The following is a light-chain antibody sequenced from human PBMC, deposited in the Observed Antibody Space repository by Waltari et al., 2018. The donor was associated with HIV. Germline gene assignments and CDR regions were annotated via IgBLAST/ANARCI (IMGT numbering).Light chain of an antibody. CDR3: SSYTSSSTRV. V-gene: IGLV2-14*03. J-gene: IGLJ3*02. CDR1: NRDVGGYNY. CDR2: DVN. Sequence: QSALTQPASAPGSPGQSITISCTGPNRDVGGYNYFPWYQRQPGKAPKLTLYDVNNRPSGVSNLCSGSKSGNTASLTISGLQAEDEADYYCSSYTSSSTRVFGGGTKVTVL.